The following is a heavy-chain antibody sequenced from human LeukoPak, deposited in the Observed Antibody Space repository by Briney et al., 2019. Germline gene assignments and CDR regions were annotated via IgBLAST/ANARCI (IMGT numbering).Heavy chain of an antibody. V-gene: IGHV3-21*04. J-gene: IGHJ4*02. CDR2: ISSSSSYI. CDR3: ARAKTWNYTPYYFDS. CDR1: GFTFSSYS. D-gene: IGHD1-7*01. Sequence: GRSLRLSCAASGFTFSSYSMNWVRQAPGKGLECVSSISSSSSYIYYADSVKGRFTISRDNAKNSLYLQMTSLRAEDTAVYYCARAKTWNYTPYYFDSWGQGTLVTVSS.